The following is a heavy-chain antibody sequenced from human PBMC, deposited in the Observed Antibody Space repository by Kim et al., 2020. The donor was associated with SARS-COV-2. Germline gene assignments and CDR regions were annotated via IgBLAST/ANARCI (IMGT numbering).Heavy chain of an antibody. CDR2: IYSSGTT. D-gene: IGHD5-12*01. CDR1: GDTINRSPYF. CDR3: ARQGLGSGYDSPPAYFGH. Sequence: SETLSLTCTVSGDTINRSPYFWGWVRQPPGKGLQWIGSIYSSGTTYSSPSLSSRVTLSVDMSENQFSLRLTSVTVAVTAVYYCARQGLGSGYDSPPAYFGHWGQGILVTLSS. V-gene: IGHV4-39*01. J-gene: IGHJ4*02.